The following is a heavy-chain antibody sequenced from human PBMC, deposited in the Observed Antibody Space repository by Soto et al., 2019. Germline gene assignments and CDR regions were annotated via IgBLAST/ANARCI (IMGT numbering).Heavy chain of an antibody. V-gene: IGHV2-70*04. D-gene: IGHD2-2*02. CDR3: VRIPTYCSSTSCYKTAFDY. J-gene: IGHJ4*02. CDR1: GFSLSTGGMR. CDR2: IDWDDDK. Sequence: SGPTLVNPTQTLTLTCTFSGFSLSTGGMRVSWIRQPPGKALEWLARIDWDDDKFYSTSLKTRLTISKDTSKNQVVLTMTNMDPVDTATYFCVRIPTYCSSTSCYKTAFDYWGQGALVTVSS.